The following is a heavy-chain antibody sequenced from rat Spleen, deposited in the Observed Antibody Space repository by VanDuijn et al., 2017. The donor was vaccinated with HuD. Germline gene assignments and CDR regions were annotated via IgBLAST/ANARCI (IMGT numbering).Heavy chain of an antibody. V-gene: IGHV3-1*01. D-gene: IGHD1-12*03. Sequence: EVQLQESGPGLVKPSQSLSLTCSVTGYSITSNYWGWIRKFPGNKMERMGYISYSGSTSYHPSLKSRISITRDTSKNQFFLQLNSVTTEDTATYYCARGDTMMVIRGWGQGVMVTVSS. CDR2: ISYSGST. CDR3: ARGDTMMVIRG. J-gene: IGHJ2*01. CDR1: GYSITSNY.